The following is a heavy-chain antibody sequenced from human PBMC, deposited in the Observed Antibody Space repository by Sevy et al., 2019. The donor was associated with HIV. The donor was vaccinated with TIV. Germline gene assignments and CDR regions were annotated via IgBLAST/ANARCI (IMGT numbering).Heavy chain of an antibody. CDR1: GGSFSRHA. J-gene: IGHJ4*02. D-gene: IGHD5-12*01. V-gene: IGHV1-69*01. CDR2: VNPILGST. CDR3: AISLGEGGPYSGYDIQFDD. Sequence: ASVKVSCKASGGSFSRHAISWVRQAPGQGLEWMGGVNPILGSTTYAQTVQGRLTIKADESTITAYMELSSLRSEDTDVYYCAISLGEGGPYSGYDIQFDDWGQGTLVTVSS.